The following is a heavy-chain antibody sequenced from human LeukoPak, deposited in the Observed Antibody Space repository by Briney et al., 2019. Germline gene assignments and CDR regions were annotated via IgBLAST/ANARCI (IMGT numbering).Heavy chain of an antibody. Sequence: ASVKVSCKASGYTFTGYYVHWVRQAPGQGLEWMGWINPNSGGTNYAQKFQGRVTMTRDTSISTAYMELSRLRPDDTAVYYCARARRLYYYDSSGYYTSFDYWGQGTLVTVSS. V-gene: IGHV1-2*02. J-gene: IGHJ4*02. D-gene: IGHD3-22*01. CDR2: INPNSGGT. CDR3: ARARRLYYYDSSGYYTSFDY. CDR1: GYTFTGYY.